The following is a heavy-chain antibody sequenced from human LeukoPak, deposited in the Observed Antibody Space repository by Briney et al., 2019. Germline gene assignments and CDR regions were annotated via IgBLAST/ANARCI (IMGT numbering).Heavy chain of an antibody. CDR3: ARARIVVVTGWFDP. V-gene: IGHV4-30-4*01. CDR1: GGSISSGDYY. J-gene: IGHJ5*02. CDR2: IYYTGST. Sequence: SETLSLTCTVSGGSISSGDYYWSWIRQPPGQGLEWIGYIYYTGSTFYNPSLKSRVTISLDTSKNQFSLKLSSVTAADTAVYYCARARIVVVTGWFDPWGQGTLVTVSS. D-gene: IGHD2-15*01.